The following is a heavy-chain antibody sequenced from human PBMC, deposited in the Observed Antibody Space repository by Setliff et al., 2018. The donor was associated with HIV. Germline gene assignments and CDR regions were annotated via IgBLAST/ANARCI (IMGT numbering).Heavy chain of an antibody. J-gene: IGHJ4*02. D-gene: IGHD2-21*01. Sequence: PGGSLRLSCAASGFTFSNAWMTWVRQAPGKGLEWVGRIKSRGDGETSDSAAPVKGRFTISRDDSKNTLYLQMNSLKTEDTAVYYCTTGTRLVDWGQGALVTVSS. CDR2: IKSRGDGETS. V-gene: IGHV3-15*01. CDR3: TTGTRLVD. CDR1: GFTFSNAW.